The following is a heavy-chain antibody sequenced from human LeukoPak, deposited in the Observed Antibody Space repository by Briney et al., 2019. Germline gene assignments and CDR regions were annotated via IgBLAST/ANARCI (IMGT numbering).Heavy chain of an antibody. CDR1: GGSFSGYY. J-gene: IGHJ6*02. D-gene: IGHD2-2*02. V-gene: IGHV4-34*01. Sequence: PSETLSLTCAVYGGSFSGYYWSWIRQPPGKGLEWIGEINHSGSTNYNPSLKSRVTISVDTSKNQFSLKLSSVTAADTAVYYCARGRYCSSTSCYTEGYYYHGMDVWGQGTTVTVSS. CDR3: ARGRYCSSTSCYTEGYYYHGMDV. CDR2: INHSGST.